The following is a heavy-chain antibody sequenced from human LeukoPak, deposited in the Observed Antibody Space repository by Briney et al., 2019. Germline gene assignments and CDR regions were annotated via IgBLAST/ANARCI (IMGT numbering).Heavy chain of an antibody. CDR3: ARANIVVVPAAEMYYYYYYMDV. V-gene: IGHV1-8*01. J-gene: IGHJ6*03. Sequence: ASVKVSCKASGYTFTSYDINWVRQATGQGLEWMGWMNPNSGNTGYAQKFQGRVTMTRNTSISTAYMELSSLRSEDTAVNYCARANIVVVPAAEMYYYYYYMDVWGQRDHGHRLL. CDR1: GYTFTSYD. D-gene: IGHD2-2*01. CDR2: MNPNSGNT.